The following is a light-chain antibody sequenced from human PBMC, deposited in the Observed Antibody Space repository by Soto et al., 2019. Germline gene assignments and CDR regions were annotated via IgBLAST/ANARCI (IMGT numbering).Light chain of an antibody. V-gene: IGKV1-5*03. J-gene: IGKJ3*01. Sequence: DIQLTQSPSTLSASAGDRVTITCRASQSIGMWLAWYQQKPGKAPNLLIYWASSLVSGVPSRFSGSGSGTEFTLTISSLQPDDFGTYYCQHYHTFGPGTKVDFK. CDR3: QHYHT. CDR1: QSIGMW. CDR2: WAS.